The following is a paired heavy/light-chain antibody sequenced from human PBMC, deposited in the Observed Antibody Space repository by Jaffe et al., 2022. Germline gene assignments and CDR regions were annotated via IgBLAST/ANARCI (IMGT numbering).Heavy chain of an antibody. D-gene: IGHD4-4*01. J-gene: IGHJ6*03. V-gene: IGHV4-61*01. CDR2: IYYSGST. Sequence: QVQLQESGPGLVKPSETLSLTCTVSGGSVSSGSYYWSWIRQPPGKGLEWIGYIYYSGSTNYNPSLKSRVTISVDTSKNQFSLKLSSVTAADTAVYYCAREAPTVTTDYYYYYYMDVWGKGTTVTVSS. CDR3: AREAPTVTTDYYYYYYMDV. CDR1: GGSVSSGSYY.
Light chain of an antibody. CDR1: SSDVGGYNY. V-gene: IGLV2-14*03. CDR3: SSYTSSSKV. Sequence: QSALTQPASVSGSPGQSITISCTGTSSDVGGYNYVSWYQQHPGKAPKLMIYDVSNRPSGVSNRFSGSKSGNTASLTISGLQAEDEADYYCSSYTSSSKVFGGGTKLTVL. CDR2: DVS. J-gene: IGLJ3*02.